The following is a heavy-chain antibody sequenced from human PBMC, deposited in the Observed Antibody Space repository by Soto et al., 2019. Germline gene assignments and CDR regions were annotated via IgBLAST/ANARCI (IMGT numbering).Heavy chain of an antibody. J-gene: IGHJ4*02. V-gene: IGHV4-4*02. CDR3: ARGFGHTSSWYFDL. CDR1: GGSITSNNW. Sequence: QVQLQESGPGLVKPSGTLSLTCAVSGGSITSNNWWSWVRQPPGKGLEWIGEIYYSGNTNYDPSLRGRVSMSVDKSKNQFSLWLTSVTAGDTAVYYCARGFGHTSSWYFDLWGQGILITVSS. CDR2: IYYSGNT. D-gene: IGHD6-13*01.